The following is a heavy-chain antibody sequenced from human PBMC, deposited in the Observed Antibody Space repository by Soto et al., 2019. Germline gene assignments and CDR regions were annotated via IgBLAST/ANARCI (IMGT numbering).Heavy chain of an antibody. CDR1: GYTFSNYD. CDR3: AKVSRKGSAIDFDY. J-gene: IGHJ4*02. Sequence: QVPLVQSGAEMKKPGASVKVSCKASGYTFSNYDMNWVRPATGQGPEWIGWVNPNNGDTGYAQKFQGRVTLTTDISTTTAYMELTSLRSEDTAIYYCAKVSRKGSAIDFDYWGQGTLITVSS. CDR2: VNPNNGDT. V-gene: IGHV1-8*01. D-gene: IGHD3-10*01.